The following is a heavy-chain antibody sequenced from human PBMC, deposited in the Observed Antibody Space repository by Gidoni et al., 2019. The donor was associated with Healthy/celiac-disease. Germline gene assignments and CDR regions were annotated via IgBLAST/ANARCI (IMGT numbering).Heavy chain of an antibody. D-gene: IGHD2-2*01. V-gene: IGHV4-34*01. CDR3: ARAGCSSTSCYFWGHDY. CDR1: GGSFSGYY. Sequence: QVQLQQWGAGLFMPSETLSLTCAVYGGSFSGYYWSWIRQPPGKRLEWSGESKQSGSTNYNPSLKSRVTISVDTSKKQCALKLSSVTAADTAVYYCARAGCSSTSCYFWGHDYWGQGTLVTVSS. CDR2: SKQSGST. J-gene: IGHJ4*02.